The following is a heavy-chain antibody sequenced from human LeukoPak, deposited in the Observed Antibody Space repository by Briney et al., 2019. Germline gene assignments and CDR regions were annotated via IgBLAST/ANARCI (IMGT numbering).Heavy chain of an antibody. Sequence: PGGSLRLSCAASGFTFSSHWMSWVRQAPGKGLEWVANIKQDASDKYYVDSVKGRFTISRDNAKNSLYLRMNSLRAEDTAVYFCARHSNKYDYDSSGHYRGFDYWGQGTLVTVSS. CDR1: GFTFSSHW. CDR3: ARHSNKYDYDSSGHYRGFDY. J-gene: IGHJ4*02. D-gene: IGHD3-22*01. V-gene: IGHV3-7*01. CDR2: IKQDASDK.